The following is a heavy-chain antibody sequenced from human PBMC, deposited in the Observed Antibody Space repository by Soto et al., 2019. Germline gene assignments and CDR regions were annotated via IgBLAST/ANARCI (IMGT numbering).Heavy chain of an antibody. J-gene: IGHJ6*01. Sequence: PSETLSLTCAVYGGSFSGYYWSWIRQPPGKGLEWIGEISHSGGANYNPSLKSRVTMAVDTSKNQFSLKLSSVTAADTAVYYCARDQPGSYDFWSGSHGMDVWGQGTTVTVSS. CDR3: ARDQPGSYDFWSGSHGMDV. CDR1: GGSFSGYY. V-gene: IGHV4-34*01. CDR2: ISHSGGA. D-gene: IGHD3-3*01.